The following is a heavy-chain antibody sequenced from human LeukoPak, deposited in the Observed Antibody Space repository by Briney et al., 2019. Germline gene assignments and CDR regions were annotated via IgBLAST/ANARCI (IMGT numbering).Heavy chain of an antibody. D-gene: IGHD1-26*01. CDR2: IYYSGST. J-gene: IGHJ4*02. Sequence: SETLSLTCTVSGGSISSGDYYWSWIRQPLGKGLEWIGYIYYSGSTYYNPSLKSRVTISVDTSKNQFSLKLSSVTAADTAVYYCARGTPGGGPIDYWGQGTLVTVSS. CDR1: GGSISSGDYY. V-gene: IGHV4-30-4*01. CDR3: ARGTPGGGPIDY.